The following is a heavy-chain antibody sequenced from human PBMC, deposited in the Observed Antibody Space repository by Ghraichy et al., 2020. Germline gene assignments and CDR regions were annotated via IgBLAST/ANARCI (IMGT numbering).Heavy chain of an antibody. V-gene: IGHV3-23*01. D-gene: IGHD3-9*01. CDR1: GFTFSSYA. J-gene: IGHJ3*02. CDR3: AKYGWELRYCDWSQTMGGFDI. Sequence: GGSLRLSCAASGFTFSSYAMSWVRQAPGKGLEWVSAISVSGGSTYYADAGKGRFTISRDNSKNPLYLQRNSFRAEATAVYSCAKYGWELRYCDWSQTMGGFDIWGQETMVTGSS. CDR2: ISVSGGST.